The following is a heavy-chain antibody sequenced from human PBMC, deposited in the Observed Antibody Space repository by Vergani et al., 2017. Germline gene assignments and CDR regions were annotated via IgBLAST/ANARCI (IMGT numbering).Heavy chain of an antibody. J-gene: IGHJ6*02. D-gene: IGHD6-6*01. CDR1: GGTFSSYA. CDR3: ARDLVDVGYCMDV. CDR2: ITPNSGGT. Sequence: QVQLVQSGAEVKKPGSSVKVSCKASGGTFSSYAISWVRQAPGQGLEWMGWITPNSGGTNYAQKFQGRVTMTRDTSISTAYMELSRLRSDDTAVYYCARDLVDVGYCMDVWGQGTTVTVSS. V-gene: IGHV1-2*02.